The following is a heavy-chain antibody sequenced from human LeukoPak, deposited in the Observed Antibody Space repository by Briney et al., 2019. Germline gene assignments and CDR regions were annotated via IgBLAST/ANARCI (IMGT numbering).Heavy chain of an antibody. Sequence: GGSLRLSCAASGFSFSSYEMNWVRQAPGKGLEWVSYISGSGTTIYYADSVKGRFTISRDNAENSLYLQMNSLRAEDTAVYYCARDSVVGLYQLPGGLDYWGQGVLVTVSS. CDR1: GFSFSSYE. CDR3: ARDSVVGLYQLPGGLDY. J-gene: IGHJ4*02. CDR2: ISGSGTTI. D-gene: IGHD2-2*01. V-gene: IGHV3-48*03.